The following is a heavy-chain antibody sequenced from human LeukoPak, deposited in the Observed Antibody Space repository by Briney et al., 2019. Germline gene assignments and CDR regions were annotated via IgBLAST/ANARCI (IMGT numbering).Heavy chain of an antibody. Sequence: GGSLRLSCAASGFTFSSYAMHWVRQAPGKGLEWVAVISYDGSNKYYADSVKGRFTISRDNSKNTLYLQMNSLRAEDTAVYYCARWYYYDSSGYPDYWGQGTLVTVSS. CDR2: ISYDGSNK. CDR1: GFTFSSYA. CDR3: ARWYYYDSSGYPDY. V-gene: IGHV3-30-3*01. D-gene: IGHD3-22*01. J-gene: IGHJ4*02.